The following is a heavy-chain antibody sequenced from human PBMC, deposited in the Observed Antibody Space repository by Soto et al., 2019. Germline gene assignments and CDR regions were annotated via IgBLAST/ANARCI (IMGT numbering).Heavy chain of an antibody. J-gene: IGHJ6*03. CDR3: ARGLRGYYYYYMDV. CDR1: GFTFSSYG. D-gene: IGHD3-16*01. Sequence: EVQLLESGGGLVQPGGSLRLSCAASGFTFSSYGMSWVRQAPGKGLEWVSGISGSGGTTNYADYVKGRFTISRDNGKNTLYVQMDSLRAEDTAVYYCARGLRGYYYYYMDVWGKGTTVTVSS. CDR2: ISGSGGTT. V-gene: IGHV3-23*01.